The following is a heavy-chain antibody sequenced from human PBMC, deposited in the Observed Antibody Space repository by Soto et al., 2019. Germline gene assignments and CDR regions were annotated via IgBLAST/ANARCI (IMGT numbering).Heavy chain of an antibody. V-gene: IGHV4-30-4*01. CDR2: IYYSGST. D-gene: IGHD3-3*01. CDR3: ARVFTIFGVVIVTPGWFDP. CDR1: GGSISSGDYY. J-gene: IGHJ5*02. Sequence: SETLSLTCTVSGGSISSGDYYWSWIRQPPGKGLEWIGYIYYSGSTYYNPSLKSRVTISVDTSKNQFSLKLSSVTAADTAVYYCARVFTIFGVVIVTPGWFDPWGQGTLVTVSS.